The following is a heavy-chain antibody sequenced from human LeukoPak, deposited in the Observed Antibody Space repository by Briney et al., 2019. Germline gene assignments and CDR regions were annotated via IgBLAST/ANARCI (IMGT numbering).Heavy chain of an antibody. D-gene: IGHD6-19*01. CDR2: ISGSGGST. J-gene: IGHJ6*04. CDR1: GFTFSSYG. CDR3: ARDGTPSYTSGWVYMDA. Sequence: PGGSLRLSCAASGFTFSSYGMSWVRQAPGKGLEWVSAISGSGGSTYYADSVKGRFTISRDNSKNTLYLQMNSLRGEDTAVYYCARDGTPSYTSGWVYMDAWGKGTTVTISS. V-gene: IGHV3-23*01.